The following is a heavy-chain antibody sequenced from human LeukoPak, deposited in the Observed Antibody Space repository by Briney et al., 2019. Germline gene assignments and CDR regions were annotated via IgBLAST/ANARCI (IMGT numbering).Heavy chain of an antibody. Sequence: QAGGSLRLSCAASGFTFISYWMSWVRQAPGKGLEWVANIKQDGSEKYYVDSVKGRFTISRDNAKNSLYLQMNSLRAEDTAVYYCARGGGHLDCWGQGTLVTVSS. V-gene: IGHV3-7*03. J-gene: IGHJ4*02. CDR2: IKQDGSEK. D-gene: IGHD4-23*01. CDR3: ARGGGHLDC. CDR1: GFTFISYW.